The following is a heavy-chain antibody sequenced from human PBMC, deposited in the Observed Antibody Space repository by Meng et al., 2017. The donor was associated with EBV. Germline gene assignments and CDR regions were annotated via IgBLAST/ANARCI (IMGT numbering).Heavy chain of an antibody. CDR1: GGPFRYYA. CDR3: ASESGRGYTPDY. V-gene: IGHV1-69*01. D-gene: IGHD3-10*01. CDR2: FLPRLGAP. J-gene: IGHJ4*02. Sequence: QVAVGQSAAEVKKPGSSVKVSCKTSGGPFRYYAISWVRQAPGQGLEWLGGFLPRLGAPNYAQKFHGRVKITADESTSTHYMDLSSLRSEDTAIYYCASESGRGYTPDYWGQGTLVTVSS.